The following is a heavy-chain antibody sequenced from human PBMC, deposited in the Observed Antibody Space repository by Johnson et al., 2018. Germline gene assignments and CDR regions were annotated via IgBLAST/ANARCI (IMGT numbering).Heavy chain of an antibody. CDR3: TTAYYGDAGAFDI. D-gene: IGHD4-17*01. J-gene: IGHJ3*02. Sequence: VQLVESGGGLVKPGGSLRLSCAASGFTFSNAWMSWVRQAPGKGLEWVGRIKSKTDGGTTDYAAPVKGRFTISRDDSKNTRYPQMNSLKTEDTAVYYCTTAYYGDAGAFDIWGQGTMVTVSS. CDR2: IKSKTDGGTT. CDR1: GFTFSNAW. V-gene: IGHV3-15*01.